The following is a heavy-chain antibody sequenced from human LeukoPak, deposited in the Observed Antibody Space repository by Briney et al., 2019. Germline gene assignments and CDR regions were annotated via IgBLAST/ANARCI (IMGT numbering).Heavy chain of an antibody. Sequence: GGSLRLSCAASGFTFSDYNMRWIRQAPGKGLEWVSSISRSGSTKYYADSVKGRFTISRDNAKNSLFLQMNSLRAEDTAVYYCARVGPCSGGSCYSRNWFDPWGQGTLVTVSS. CDR3: ARVGPCSGGSCYSRNWFDP. V-gene: IGHV3-11*04. CDR2: ISRSGSTK. CDR1: GFTFSDYN. J-gene: IGHJ5*02. D-gene: IGHD2-15*01.